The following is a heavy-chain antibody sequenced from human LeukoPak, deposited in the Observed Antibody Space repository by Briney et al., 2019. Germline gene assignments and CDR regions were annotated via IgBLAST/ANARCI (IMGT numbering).Heavy chain of an antibody. CDR3: ARAAQSNWFDP. CDR1: GFTFSSYS. CDR2: ISSSSSYI. V-gene: IGHV3-21*01. J-gene: IGHJ5*02. D-gene: IGHD6-6*01. Sequence: GGSLRLSCAASGFTFSSYSMNWVRQAPGKGLEWVSSISSSSSYIYYADSVKGRFTISRDNAKNSLYLQMNSLRAEDTAVYYCARAAQSNWFDPWGQGTLVTVCS.